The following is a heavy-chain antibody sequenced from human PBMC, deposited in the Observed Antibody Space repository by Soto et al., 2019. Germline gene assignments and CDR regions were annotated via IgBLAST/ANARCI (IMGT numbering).Heavy chain of an antibody. CDR2: IYYSGST. D-gene: IGHD6-19*01. CDR1: GGSISSSTYY. J-gene: IGHJ4*02. V-gene: IGHV4-39*01. Sequence: LSLTCTVSGGSISSSTYYWGWIRQPPGKGLEWIGSIYYSGSTYYSPSLKSRVTISVDTSKNQFSLQLRSVTAADTAVYYCSPQVSSGWYFDKWGQGTLVTVSS. CDR3: SPQVSSGWYFDK.